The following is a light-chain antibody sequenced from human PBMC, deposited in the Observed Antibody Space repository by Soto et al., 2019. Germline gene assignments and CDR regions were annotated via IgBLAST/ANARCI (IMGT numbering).Light chain of an antibody. CDR2: EVS. CDR1: SSDVGSYNY. Sequence: QSALTQPASVSGSPGQSITISCTGTSSDVGSYNYVSWYQQHPGKAPKLMIYEVSNRPSGVSDRFSASKSGNTASLTISGLQAEDEAHYYCSSYTTSPSPQWVFAGGTQLTVL. J-gene: IGLJ3*02. CDR3: SSYTTSPSPQWV. V-gene: IGLV2-14*01.